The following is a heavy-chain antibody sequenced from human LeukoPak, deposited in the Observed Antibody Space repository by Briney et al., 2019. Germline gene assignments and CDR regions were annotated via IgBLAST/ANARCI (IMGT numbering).Heavy chain of an antibody. CDR2: IYTSGST. Sequence: SETLSLTCTVSGGSISSYYWSWIRQPAGKGLEWIGRIYTSGSTNYNPSLKSRVTMSVDTSKNQFSLKLSSVTAADTAVYYCAREAPGTPYDSSGYRPFDYWGQGTLVTVSS. CDR1: GGSISSYY. CDR3: AREAPGTPYDSSGYRPFDY. V-gene: IGHV4-4*07. J-gene: IGHJ4*02. D-gene: IGHD3-22*01.